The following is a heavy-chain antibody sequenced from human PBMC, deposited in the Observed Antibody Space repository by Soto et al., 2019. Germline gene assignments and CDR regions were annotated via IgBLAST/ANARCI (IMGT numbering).Heavy chain of an antibody. V-gene: IGHV3-30*18. D-gene: IGHD3-3*01. Sequence: QVQLVESGGGVVQPGRSLRLSCAASGFTFSSYGMHWVRQAPGKGLEWVAVISYDGSNKYYADSVKGRFTISRDNSKNTLYLQMNSLRAEDTAVYYCAKDNDFWSYYMDVWGKGTTVTVSS. CDR1: GFTFSSYG. J-gene: IGHJ6*03. CDR3: AKDNDFWSYYMDV. CDR2: ISYDGSNK.